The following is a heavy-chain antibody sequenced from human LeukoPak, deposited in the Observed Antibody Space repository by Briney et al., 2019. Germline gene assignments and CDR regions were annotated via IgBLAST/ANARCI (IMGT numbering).Heavy chain of an antibody. V-gene: IGHV3-7*01. CDR1: GFTFSTYW. D-gene: IGHD2-8*01. CDR3: ANGDGFDY. Sequence: PGGCLRLSCATSGFTFSTYWMSWVRQAPGKGLEWVVNIKQDGSEKYYADSVTGRFTISRDNAKNLLYLQMNSLRVEQTAVYYCANGDGFDYGGQPSLVTVSS. CDR2: IKQDGSEK. J-gene: IGHJ4*02.